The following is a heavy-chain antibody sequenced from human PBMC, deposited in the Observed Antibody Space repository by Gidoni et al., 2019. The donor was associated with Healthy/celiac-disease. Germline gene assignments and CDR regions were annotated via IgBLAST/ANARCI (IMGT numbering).Heavy chain of an antibody. CDR3: ARESSYGYNYYYGMDV. D-gene: IGHD5-18*01. J-gene: IGHJ6*02. CDR1: GGSISSGSYY. Sequence: QVQLQESGPGLVKPSQTLSLTCTVSGGSISSGSYYWSWIRQPAGKGLEWIGRIYTSGSTNYNPSLKSRVTISVDTSKNQFSLKLSSVTAADTAVYYCARESSYGYNYYYGMDVWGQGTTVTVSS. V-gene: IGHV4-61*02. CDR2: IYTSGST.